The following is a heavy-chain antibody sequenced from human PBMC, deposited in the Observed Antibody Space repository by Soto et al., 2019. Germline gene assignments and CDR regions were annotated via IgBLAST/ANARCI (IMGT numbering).Heavy chain of an antibody. Sequence: PGGSLRLSCAASGFTFSSYWMSWVRQAPGKGLEWVANIKQDGSEKYYVDSVKGRFTISRDNAKNSLYLQMNSLRAEDTAVYYCARVSPRSSMWIQLWLPGHYGMDVWGQGTTVTVSS. V-gene: IGHV3-7*01. CDR1: GFTFSSYW. CDR2: IKQDGSEK. J-gene: IGHJ6*02. CDR3: ARVSPRSSMWIQLWLPGHYGMDV. D-gene: IGHD5-18*01.